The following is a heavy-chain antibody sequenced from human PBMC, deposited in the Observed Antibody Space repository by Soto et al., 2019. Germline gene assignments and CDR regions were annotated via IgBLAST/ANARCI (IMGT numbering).Heavy chain of an antibody. CDR2: MNPNSGNT. CDR3: ARAVVPAAIAYYYYMDV. D-gene: IGHD2-2*01. CDR1: GYTFTSYD. J-gene: IGHJ6*03. V-gene: IGHV1-8*01. Sequence: QVQLVQSGAEVKKPGASVKVSCKASGYTFTSYDINWVRQATGQGLEWMGWMNPNSGNTGYAQKFQGRVTMTRNTSISTAYMALSSLRSEDTAVYYCARAVVPAAIAYYYYMDVWGKGTTVTVSS.